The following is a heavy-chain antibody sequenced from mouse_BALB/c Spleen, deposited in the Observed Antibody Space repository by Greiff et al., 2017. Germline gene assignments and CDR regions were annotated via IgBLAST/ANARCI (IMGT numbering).Heavy chain of an antibody. D-gene: IGHD2-3*01. CDR1: GFTFSSFG. V-gene: IGHV5-17*02. J-gene: IGHJ4*01. CDR3: ARSDGYYDAMDY. Sequence: EVHLVESGGGLVQPGGSRKLSCAASGFTFSSFGMHWVRQAPEKGLEWVAYISSGSSTIYYADTVKGRFTISRDNPKNTLFLQMTSLRSEDTAMYYCARSDGYYDAMDYWGQGTSVTVSS. CDR2: ISSGSSTI.